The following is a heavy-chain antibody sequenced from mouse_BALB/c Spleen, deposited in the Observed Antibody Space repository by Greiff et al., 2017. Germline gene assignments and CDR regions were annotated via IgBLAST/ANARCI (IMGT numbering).Heavy chain of an antibody. CDR3: ARDYYDYTDY. J-gene: IGHJ2*01. D-gene: IGHD1-2*01. V-gene: IGHV2-9*02. Sequence: VKLMESGPGLVAPSQSLSITCTVSGFSLTSYGVHWVRQPPGKGLEWLGVIWAGGSTNYNSALMSRLSISKDNSKSQVFLKMTSLQTDDTAMYYCARDYYDYTDYWGQGTTLTVSS. CDR1: GFSLTSYG. CDR2: IWAGGST.